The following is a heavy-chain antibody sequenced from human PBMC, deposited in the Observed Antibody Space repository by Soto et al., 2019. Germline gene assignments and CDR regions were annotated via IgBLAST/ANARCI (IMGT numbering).Heavy chain of an antibody. Sequence: ASVKVSCKASGYSFTDHYIHWVRQAPGQGLEWMGWVNPNTGGTNYAQRFHGRVTMTRDTSITTAYMELSSLTSDDTALFYCATLASGSYFSNALDIWGQGTMVTVSS. V-gene: IGHV1-2*02. CDR3: ATLASGSYFSNALDI. CDR1: GYSFTDHY. D-gene: IGHD1-26*01. CDR2: VNPNTGGT. J-gene: IGHJ3*02.